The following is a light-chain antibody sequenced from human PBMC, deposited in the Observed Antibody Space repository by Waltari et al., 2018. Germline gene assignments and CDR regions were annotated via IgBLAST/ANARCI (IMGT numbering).Light chain of an antibody. J-gene: IGKJ2*01. CDR1: QSVSNNY. CDR3: QHYGSSPYT. CDR2: GAS. Sequence: IVLTQSPGTLSLSPGSRATLSCRASQSVSNNYLAWYQQKPGQAPRLLIYGASSRATGIADRFSGSGSGTDCTLTISRLEPEDFAVYYCQHYGSSPYTFGQGTKLEIK. V-gene: IGKV3-20*01.